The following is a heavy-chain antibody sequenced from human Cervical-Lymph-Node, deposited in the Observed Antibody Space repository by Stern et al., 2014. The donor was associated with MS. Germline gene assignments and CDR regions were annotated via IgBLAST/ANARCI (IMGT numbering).Heavy chain of an antibody. CDR2: VYYSGAT. CDR1: GDSISSYTHY. CDR3: AKHACTGAACPFDL. Sequence: QVQLQESGPGLVKPSETLSLTCAVSGDSISSYTHYWAWIRQPPGKGLEWIGSVYYSGATYYNPSLKSPATISVDTSKNHFPLGLNSVTAADTAVYYCAKHACTGAACPFDLWGQGTLVTVSS. J-gene: IGHJ4*02. V-gene: IGHV4-39*01. D-gene: IGHD2-8*02.